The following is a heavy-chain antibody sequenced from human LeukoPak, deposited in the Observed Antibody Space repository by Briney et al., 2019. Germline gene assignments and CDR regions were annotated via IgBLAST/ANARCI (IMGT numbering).Heavy chain of an antibody. CDR1: GYSTSSAYY. Sequence: SETLSLTCAVSGYSTSSAYYWAWIRQPPGKGLEWIGSIYHSGSTYYNPSLKSRVTISVDTSKNQFSLKLSSVTAADTAVYYCAREARIAAAGIGYWGQGTLVTVSS. D-gene: IGHD6-13*01. CDR3: AREARIAAAGIGY. J-gene: IGHJ4*02. V-gene: IGHV4-38-2*02. CDR2: IYHSGST.